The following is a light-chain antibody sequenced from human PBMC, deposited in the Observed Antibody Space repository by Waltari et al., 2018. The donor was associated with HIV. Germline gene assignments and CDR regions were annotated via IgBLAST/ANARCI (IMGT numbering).Light chain of an antibody. CDR3: SSFTTSQTYV. Sequence: HSALTQPASVSGSPGQSISISCSGTGSDLGVYYFVSWDQQHHGRPPKLIIYDATNRPSDVSDRFSASKSGTTASLTITGLQDEDEADYFCSSFTTSQTYVFGSGTRVTVL. CDR2: DAT. J-gene: IGLJ1*01. CDR1: GSDLGVYYF. V-gene: IGLV2-14*03.